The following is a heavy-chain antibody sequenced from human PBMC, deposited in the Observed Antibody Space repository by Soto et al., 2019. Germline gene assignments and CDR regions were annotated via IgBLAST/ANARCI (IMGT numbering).Heavy chain of an antibody. D-gene: IGHD5-12*01. CDR3: AREWLQLGDNVDY. Sequence: GGSPRLSCAASGFTFSDYWMHWVRQAPGKGLVWVSRINSDGSSTTYADSVKGRFTISRDNAKNTLYLQMNSLRAEDTAVYYCAREWLQLGDNVDYWGQGTLVTVSS. CDR2: INSDGSST. J-gene: IGHJ4*02. V-gene: IGHV3-74*01. CDR1: GFTFSDYW.